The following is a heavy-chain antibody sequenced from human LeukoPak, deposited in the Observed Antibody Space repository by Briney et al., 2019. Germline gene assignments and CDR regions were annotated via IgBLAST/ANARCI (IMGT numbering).Heavy chain of an antibody. V-gene: IGHV1-69*13. CDR2: ITPKSGRA. CDR3: ARDAAIYDSGAYYYLW. Sequence: SVKVSCKASGGTFSRYDICWVRQAPGQGLEWMGGITPKSGRANYAQKFQGRVTITEDASTRTAYMELRSLKSEDTAVYSCARDAAIYDSGAYYYLWWGQGTLVTVSS. J-gene: IGHJ4*02. D-gene: IGHD3-22*01. CDR1: GGTFSRYD.